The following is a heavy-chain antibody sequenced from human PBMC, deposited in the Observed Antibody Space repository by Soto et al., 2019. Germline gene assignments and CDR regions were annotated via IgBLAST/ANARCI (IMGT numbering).Heavy chain of an antibody. D-gene: IGHD3-10*01. CDR3: ARWGSYYNRGYNWFDP. V-gene: IGHV4-34*01. CDR2: INHSGST. Sequence: SETLSLTCAVYGGSFSGYYWSWIRQPPGKGLEWIGEINHSGSTNYNPSLKSRVTISVDTSKNQFSLKLSSVTAADTAVYYWARWGSYYNRGYNWFDPWGQGTLVTVSS. CDR1: GGSFSGYY. J-gene: IGHJ5*02.